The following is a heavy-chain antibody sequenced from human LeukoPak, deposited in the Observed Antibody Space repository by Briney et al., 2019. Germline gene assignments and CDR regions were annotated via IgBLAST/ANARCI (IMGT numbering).Heavy chain of an antibody. CDR3: ARQEGATSWFDP. Sequence: ASVKVSCKASGGTFSGYAISWVRQAPGQGLEWMGGIIPIFGTANYAQKFQGRVTITTDESTSTAYMELSSLRSGDTAVYYCARQEGATSWFDPWGQGTLVTVSS. D-gene: IGHD5-12*01. CDR1: GGTFSGYA. J-gene: IGHJ5*02. CDR2: IIPIFGTA. V-gene: IGHV1-69*05.